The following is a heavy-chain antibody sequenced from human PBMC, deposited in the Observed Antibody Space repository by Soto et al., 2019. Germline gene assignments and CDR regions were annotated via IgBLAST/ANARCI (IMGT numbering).Heavy chain of an antibody. CDR1: GFTFSSYA. D-gene: IGHD6-19*01. V-gene: IGHV3-23*01. J-gene: IGHJ4*02. CDR2: ISGSGGST. CDR3: AKRGYSSGSSHYFAY. Sequence: EVQLLESGGGLVQPGGSLRLSCAASGFTFSSYAMSWVRQAPGKGLEWVSAISGSGGSTYYADSVKGRFTISRDNSKNTLYLQLNSLRAEDTAVYYCAKRGYSSGSSHYFAYWGQGTLVTVSS.